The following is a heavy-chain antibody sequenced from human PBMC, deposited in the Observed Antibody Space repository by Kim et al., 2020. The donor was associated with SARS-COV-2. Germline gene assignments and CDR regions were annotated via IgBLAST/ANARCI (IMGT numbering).Heavy chain of an antibody. Sequence: GTTDYAAPVKGRFTISRDDSKNTLYLQMNSLKTEDTAVYYCTTEPSGPDYWGQGTLVTVSS. V-gene: IGHV3-15*01. CDR3: TTEPSGPDY. J-gene: IGHJ4*02. CDR2: GTT.